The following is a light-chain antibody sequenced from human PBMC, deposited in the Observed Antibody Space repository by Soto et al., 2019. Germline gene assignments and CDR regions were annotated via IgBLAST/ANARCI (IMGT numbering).Light chain of an antibody. V-gene: IGLV2-11*01. CDR3: SSYTSDGTLV. Sequence: QSALTQPRSVSGSPGQSVTISCTGTNNDIGIYNFVSWYQQHPGKAPKLIIYDVTARPSGVPDRFSGSKSGTTAYLTISGLQGEDEADYYCSSYTSDGTLVFGTGTKVTVL. J-gene: IGLJ1*01. CDR2: DVT. CDR1: NNDIGIYNF.